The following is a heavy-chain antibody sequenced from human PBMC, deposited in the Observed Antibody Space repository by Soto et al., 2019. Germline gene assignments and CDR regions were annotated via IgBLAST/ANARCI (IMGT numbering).Heavy chain of an antibody. Sequence: SETLSLTCAVYGGSFSGYYWSWIRQPPGKGLEWIGEINHSGSTNYNPSLKSRVTISVDTSKNQFSLKLSSVTAADTAVYYCARRMYYDFWAQYYLDYWGQGTLVTVSS. D-gene: IGHD3-3*01. CDR2: INHSGST. V-gene: IGHV4-34*01. CDR1: GGSFSGYY. CDR3: ARRMYYDFWAQYYLDY. J-gene: IGHJ4*02.